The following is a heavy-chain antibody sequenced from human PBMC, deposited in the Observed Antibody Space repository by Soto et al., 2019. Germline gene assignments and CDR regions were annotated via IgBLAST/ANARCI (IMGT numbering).Heavy chain of an antibody. Sequence: QVQLQESGPGLVKPSETLSLTCSVSGVYFSSHYWSWIRQPPGKGLEWIGYVYHSGKTDSNPSLKSRITISMDTSKNQVSLSLTSVTAADTAVYYCARPRGTTPAVWYFDLWGRGTLVTVSS. D-gene: IGHD1-26*01. CDR1: GVYFSSHY. J-gene: IGHJ2*01. V-gene: IGHV4-59*08. CDR3: ARPRGTTPAVWYFDL. CDR2: VYHSGKT.